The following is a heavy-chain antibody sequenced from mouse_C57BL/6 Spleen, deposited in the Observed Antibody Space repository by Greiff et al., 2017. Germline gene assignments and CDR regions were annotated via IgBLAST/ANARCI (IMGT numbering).Heavy chain of an antibody. CDR1: GYTFTDYY. CDR2: INPNNGGT. J-gene: IGHJ4*01. Sequence: EVQLQQSGPELVKPGASVKISCKASGYTFTDYYMNWVKQSHGKSLEWIGDINPNNGGTSYNQKFKGKATLTVDKSSSTAYMELRSLTSDDSAVYYCARKPYYYAMDYWGQGTSVTVSS. V-gene: IGHV1-26*01. CDR3: ARKPYYYAMDY.